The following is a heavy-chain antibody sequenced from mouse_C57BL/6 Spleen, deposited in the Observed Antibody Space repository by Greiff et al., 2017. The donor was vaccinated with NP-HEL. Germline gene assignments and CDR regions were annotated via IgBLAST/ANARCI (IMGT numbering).Heavy chain of an antibody. Sequence: QVQLQQSGAELVKPGASVKISCKASGYAFSSYWMNWVKQRPGKGLEWIGQIYPGDGDTNYNGKFKGKATLTADKSSSTAYMQLSSLTSEDSAVYFCARYWLDYYGTPYYFDYWGQGTTLTVSS. J-gene: IGHJ2*01. CDR3: ARYWLDYYGTPYYFDY. CDR1: GYAFSSYW. V-gene: IGHV1-80*01. D-gene: IGHD1-1*01. CDR2: IYPGDGDT.